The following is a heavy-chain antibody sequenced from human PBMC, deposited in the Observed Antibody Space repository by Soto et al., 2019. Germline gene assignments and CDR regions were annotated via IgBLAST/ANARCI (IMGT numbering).Heavy chain of an antibody. CDR1: GGTFSSYA. J-gene: IGHJ4*02. Sequence: QVQLVQSGAEVKKPGSSVKVSCKASGGTFSSYAISWVRQAPGQGLEWMGGIIPIFGTANYAQKFQGRVTITADESTSTAYMALSSLRSEDTAVYYCARTTRITMVRGVIGDYWGQGTLVTVSS. CDR3: ARTTRITMVRGVIGDY. D-gene: IGHD3-10*01. V-gene: IGHV1-69*12. CDR2: IIPIFGTA.